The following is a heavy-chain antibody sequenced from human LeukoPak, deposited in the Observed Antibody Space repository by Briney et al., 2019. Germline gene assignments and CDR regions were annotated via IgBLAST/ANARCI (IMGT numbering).Heavy chain of an antibody. CDR1: GGSISSSSYY. V-gene: IGHV4-39*01. J-gene: IGHJ4*02. CDR2: IYYGGST. CDR3: AKSGGYGLIDY. Sequence: PSETLSLTCTVSGGSISSSSYYWDWIRQPPGKGLEWIGSIYYGGSTYYNPSLKSRVTISVDTSKNQFSLKLNSVTAADTAMYYCAKSGGYGLIDYWGQGTRVTVSS. D-gene: IGHD1-26*01.